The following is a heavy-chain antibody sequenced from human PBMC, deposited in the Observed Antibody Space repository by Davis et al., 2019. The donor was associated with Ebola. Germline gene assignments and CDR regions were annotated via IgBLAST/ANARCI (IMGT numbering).Heavy chain of an antibody. J-gene: IGHJ6*02. V-gene: IGHV3-7*01. Sequence: PGGSLRLSCAASGFTFSNAWMNWVRQAPGKGLEWVANIKQDGSEKYYVDSVKGRFTISRDNAKNSLYLQMNSLRAEDTAVYYCARDIAAAALYYYGMDVWGQGTTVTVSS. CDR2: IKQDGSEK. CDR1: GFTFSNAW. D-gene: IGHD6-13*01. CDR3: ARDIAAAALYYYGMDV.